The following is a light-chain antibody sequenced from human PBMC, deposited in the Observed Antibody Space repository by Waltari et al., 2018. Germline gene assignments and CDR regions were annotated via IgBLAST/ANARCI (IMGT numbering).Light chain of an antibody. CDR3: LQDYNYPRT. V-gene: IGKV1-6*01. Sequence: AIQMTQSPPSLSASVGARVTITCRASQGIRNDLGWYQQKPGKAPKLLIYAASSLQSGVPSRFSGSGSGTDFTLTISSLQPEDFATYYCLQDYNYPRTFGQGTKVEIK. CDR1: QGIRND. J-gene: IGKJ1*01. CDR2: AAS.